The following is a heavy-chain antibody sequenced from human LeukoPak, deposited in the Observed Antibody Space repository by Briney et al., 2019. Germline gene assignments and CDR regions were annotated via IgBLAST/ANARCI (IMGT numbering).Heavy chain of an antibody. CDR2: ISAYNGNT. J-gene: IGHJ6*02. D-gene: IGHD3-22*01. CDR3: ARVTYYYDSSGYSRTYYYGMDV. V-gene: IGHV1-18*01. CDR1: GYTFTSYG. Sequence: ASVKVSCKASGYTFTSYGISWVRQAPGQGLEWMGWISAYNGNTNYAQKLQGRVTMTTDTSTSTAYMELRSLRSDDTAVYYCARVTYYYDSSGYSRTYYYGMDVWGQGTMVTVSS.